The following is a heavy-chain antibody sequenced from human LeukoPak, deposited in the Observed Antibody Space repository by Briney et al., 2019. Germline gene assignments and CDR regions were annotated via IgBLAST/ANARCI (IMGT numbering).Heavy chain of an antibody. V-gene: IGHV1-58*01. J-gene: IGHJ4*02. CDR2: IVVGSGNT. CDR1: GFTFSNSA. D-gene: IGHD2/OR15-2a*01. Sequence: SVKVSCKASGFTFSNSAVQWVRQARGQRLEWIGWIVVGSGNTNYAQKFQERVTITRDVSTSTAYMELSSLRSEDTAVYYCAVDVIYESDWGQGTLVTVSS. CDR3: AVDVIYESD.